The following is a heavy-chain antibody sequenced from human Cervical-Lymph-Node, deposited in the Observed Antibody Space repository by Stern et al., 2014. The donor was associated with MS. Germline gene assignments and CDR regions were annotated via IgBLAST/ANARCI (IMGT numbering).Heavy chain of an antibody. V-gene: IGHV3-9*01. CDR1: GFTFDDYA. CDR2: ISWNSGNI. Sequence: EVHLVESGGGLVQPGRSLRLSCAASGFTFDDYAMHWVRQAPGKGLEWVSGISWNSGNIGYADSVKGRFTISRDNAKNCLYLQMNSLRAEDTALYYCAKDTGMANFNHWGQGTLVTVSS. J-gene: IGHJ1*01. D-gene: IGHD5-24*01. CDR3: AKDTGMANFNH.